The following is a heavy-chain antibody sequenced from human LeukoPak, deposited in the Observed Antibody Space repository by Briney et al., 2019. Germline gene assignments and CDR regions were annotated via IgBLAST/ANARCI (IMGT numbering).Heavy chain of an antibody. CDR1: GGSISSYY. J-gene: IGHJ4*02. D-gene: IGHD1-26*01. CDR2: IYYSGST. Sequence: PSETLSLTCTVSGGSISSYYWSWIRQPPGEGLEWIGYIYYSGSTNYNPSLKSRVTISVDTSKNQFSLKLSSVTAADTAVYYCARDGVSGSYQDYWGQGTLVTVSS. CDR3: ARDGVSGSYQDY. V-gene: IGHV4-59*01.